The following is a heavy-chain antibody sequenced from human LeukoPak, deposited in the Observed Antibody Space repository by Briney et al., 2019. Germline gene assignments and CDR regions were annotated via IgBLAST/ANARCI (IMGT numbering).Heavy chain of an antibody. Sequence: PSETLSLTCAVYGGSFSEYYWGWIRQPPGKGPEWIGYIYNSGTTNYNPSLKSRVTISVDTSKNQFSLKMSSVTAADTAVYYCARAPHYYDSGTYSVQQYFDLWGRGTLVTVSS. V-gene: IGHV4-59*01. CDR2: IYNSGTT. CDR3: ARAPHYYDSGTYSVQQYFDL. CDR1: GGSFSEYY. J-gene: IGHJ2*01. D-gene: IGHD3-22*01.